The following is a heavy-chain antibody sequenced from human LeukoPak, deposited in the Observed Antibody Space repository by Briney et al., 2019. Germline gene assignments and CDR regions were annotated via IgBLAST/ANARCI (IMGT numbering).Heavy chain of an antibody. CDR1: GFTFSSYS. D-gene: IGHD4-17*01. V-gene: IGHV3-21*01. Sequence: PGGSLRLSCAASGFTFSSYSMNWVRQAPGKGLEWVSSISSSSSYIYYADSVKGRFTISRDNAKNSLYLQMNSLRAEDTAVYYCARDQSVTNYYYGMDVWGQGTTVTVSS. J-gene: IGHJ6*02. CDR2: ISSSSSYI. CDR3: ARDQSVTNYYYGMDV.